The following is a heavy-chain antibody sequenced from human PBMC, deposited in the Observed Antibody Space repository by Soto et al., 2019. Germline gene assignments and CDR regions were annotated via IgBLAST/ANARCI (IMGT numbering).Heavy chain of an antibody. V-gene: IGHV1-2*04. CDR1: GYSFTDYH. CDR2: INPKSGGT. J-gene: IGHJ6*02. D-gene: IGHD2-8*01. CDR3: ARGDSTDCSNGVCSFFYNHDMDV. Sequence: ASVKVSCKASGYSFTDYHIHWVRQAPGQGLEWLGRINPKSGGTSTAQKFQGWVTMTTDTSISTASMELTRRTSDDTAIYYCARGDSTDCSNGVCSFFYNHDMDVWGQGTTVTVSS.